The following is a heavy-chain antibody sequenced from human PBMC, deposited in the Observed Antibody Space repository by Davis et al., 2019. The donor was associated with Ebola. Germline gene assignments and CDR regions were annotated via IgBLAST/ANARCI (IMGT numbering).Heavy chain of an antibody. D-gene: IGHD6-19*01. J-gene: IGHJ4*02. CDR1: GGSFSGYY. V-gene: IGHV4-59*08. CDR3: ASFIAVAGFDY. Sequence: MPSETLSLTCAVYGGSFSGYYWSWIRQPPGKGLEWIGYIYYSGSTNYNPSLKSRVTISVDTSKNQFSLKLSSVTAADTAVYYCASFIAVAGFDYWGQGTLVTVSS. CDR2: IYYSGST.